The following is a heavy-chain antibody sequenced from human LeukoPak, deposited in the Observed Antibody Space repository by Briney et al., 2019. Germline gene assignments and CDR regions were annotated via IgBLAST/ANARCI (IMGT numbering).Heavy chain of an antibody. J-gene: IGHJ4*02. CDR1: GFTFSSYD. CDR2: VRYDGSQK. V-gene: IGHV3-30*02. CDR3: AKGGARLHSYYFDY. Sequence: GGSLRLSCAASGFTFSSYDMYWVRQAPGKGLDWVAFVRYDGSQKYYADSVKGRFTLSRDNSKNTLHLQMNSLRAEDTAVFYRAKGGARLHSYYFDYWGQGTLVTVSS. D-gene: IGHD1-26*01.